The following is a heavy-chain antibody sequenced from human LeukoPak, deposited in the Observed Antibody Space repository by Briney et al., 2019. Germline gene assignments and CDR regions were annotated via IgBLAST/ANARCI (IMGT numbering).Heavy chain of an antibody. D-gene: IGHD3-10*01. V-gene: IGHV4-4*07. CDR1: GGSISYHY. Sequence: SSETLSPTCTVSGGSISYHYWSWIRQPAGKGLEWIGRIYTSGTTKYNPSLKSRVTISVDKSKNQFSLKLSSVTAADTAVYYCPYVSGIGELWGQGTLVTVSS. CDR3: PYVSGIGEL. CDR2: IYTSGTT. J-gene: IGHJ4*02.